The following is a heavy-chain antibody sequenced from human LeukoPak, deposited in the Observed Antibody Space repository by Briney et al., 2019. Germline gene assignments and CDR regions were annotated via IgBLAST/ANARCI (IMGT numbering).Heavy chain of an antibody. CDR1: GFTFSSYW. CDR2: IKQDGSEE. Sequence: GGSLRLSCAASGFTFSSYWMSWVRQAPGKGLEWVANIKQDGSEEYYVDSVKGRFTISRDNAKNTLYLQMNSLRADDTAVYYCARSLNYYFEYWGQGTLVTVSS. J-gene: IGHJ4*02. V-gene: IGHV3-7*02. CDR3: ARSLNYYFEY.